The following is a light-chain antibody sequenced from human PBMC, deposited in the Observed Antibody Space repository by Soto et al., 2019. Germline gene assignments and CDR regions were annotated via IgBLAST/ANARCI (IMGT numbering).Light chain of an antibody. V-gene: IGKV3-15*01. CDR2: GAS. CDR3: QQYDNWPSVT. J-gene: IGKJ4*01. CDR1: QSVSIN. Sequence: EVVMTQSPSTLSVSPGERATLSCRASQSVSINLAWYQQKPGQAPRLLIYGASTRATGIPARFSGSGSGTEFTLTISSLQSEDFAIYYCQQYDNWPSVTFGGGTKVDIK.